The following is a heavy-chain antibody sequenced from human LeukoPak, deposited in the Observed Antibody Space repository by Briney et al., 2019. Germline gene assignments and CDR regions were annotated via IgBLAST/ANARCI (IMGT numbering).Heavy chain of an antibody. CDR3: ARGLSGYSYGYPFDY. Sequence: ASVKVSCRASGYIFTGYYMHWVRQAPGQGLEWMGWINPNSGDTNFAQKFQGRVTMTRDTSISTAYMELSRLRSDDTAVYYCARGLSGYSYGYPFDYWGQGTLVTVSS. V-gene: IGHV1-2*02. CDR2: INPNSGDT. D-gene: IGHD5-18*01. CDR1: GYIFTGYY. J-gene: IGHJ4*02.